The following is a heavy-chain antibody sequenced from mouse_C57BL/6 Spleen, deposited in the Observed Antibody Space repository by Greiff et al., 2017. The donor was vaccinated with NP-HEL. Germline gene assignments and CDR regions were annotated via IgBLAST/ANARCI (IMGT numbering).Heavy chain of an antibody. Sequence: QVQLQQPGAELVRPGTSVKLSCKASGYTFTSYWMHWVKQRPGQGLEWIGVIDPSDSYTNYNQKFKGKATLTVDTSSSTAYMQLSSLTSEDSAVYYCATRWGYWGQGTTLTVSS. J-gene: IGHJ2*01. V-gene: IGHV1-59*01. CDR2: IDPSDSYT. D-gene: IGHD1-1*02. CDR1: GYTFTSYW. CDR3: ATRWGY.